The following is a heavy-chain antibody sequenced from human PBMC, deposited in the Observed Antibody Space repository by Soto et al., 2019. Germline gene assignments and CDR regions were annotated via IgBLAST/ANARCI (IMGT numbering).Heavy chain of an antibody. CDR2: IIPIFGTA. J-gene: IGHJ4*02. V-gene: IGHV1-69*01. D-gene: IGHD5-12*01. Sequence: QVQLVQSGAEVKKPGSSVKVSCKASGGTFSSYAISWVRQAPGQGLEWMGGIIPIFGTANYAQKFQGRVTITADESTSTAYMELSSLRSDDTAVYYCARGGTLWWLRFQGGLPNFDYWGQGTLVTVSS. CDR3: ARGGTLWWLRFQGGLPNFDY. CDR1: GGTFSSYA.